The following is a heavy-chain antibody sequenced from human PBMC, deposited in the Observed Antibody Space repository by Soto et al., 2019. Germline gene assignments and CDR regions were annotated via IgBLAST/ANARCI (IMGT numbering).Heavy chain of an antibody. CDR2: IYYSGST. J-gene: IGHJ4*02. CDR3: GGHPRILTVYPALLDY. V-gene: IGHV4-39*01. D-gene: IGHD3-9*01. CDR1: GGSISSSSYY. Sequence: PSETLSLTCTFSGGSISSSSYYWGWIRQPPGKGLEWIGSIYYSGSTYYNPSLKSRVTISVDTSKNQFSLKLSSVTAADTAVYYWGGHPRILTVYPALLDYGGRETWAPASS.